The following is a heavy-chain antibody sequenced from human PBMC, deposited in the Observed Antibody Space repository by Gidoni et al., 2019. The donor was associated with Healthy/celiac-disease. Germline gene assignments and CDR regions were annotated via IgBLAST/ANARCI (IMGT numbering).Heavy chain of an antibody. D-gene: IGHD6-19*01. V-gene: IGHV1-2*02. Sequence: VQLVQSGAEVKKPGASVKVSCKASGYTFTGYYMHWGRQAPGQGLEWMGWINPNSGGTNYAQKFQGRVTMTRDTSISTAYMELSRPRSDDTAVYYCARDLIAVAAKGDYWGQGTLVTVSS. J-gene: IGHJ4*02. CDR2: INPNSGGT. CDR3: ARDLIAVAAKGDY. CDR1: GYTFTGYY.